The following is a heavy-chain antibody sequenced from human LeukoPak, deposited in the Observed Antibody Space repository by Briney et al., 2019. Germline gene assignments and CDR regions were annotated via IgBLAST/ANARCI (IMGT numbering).Heavy chain of an antibody. CDR2: ISSDGNNK. J-gene: IGHJ4*02. D-gene: IGHD5-18*01. CDR1: GFTFSSYA. V-gene: IGHV3-30-3*01. Sequence: GRSLRLSCAASGFTFSSYAMHWVRQAPGKGLEWVAVISSDGNNKYYADSVKGRFTISRDNSKNTLYLQMNSLRPEDMAVYYCARDGYGLDTPMVSTNFDYWGQGTLVTVSS. CDR3: ARDGYGLDTPMVSTNFDY.